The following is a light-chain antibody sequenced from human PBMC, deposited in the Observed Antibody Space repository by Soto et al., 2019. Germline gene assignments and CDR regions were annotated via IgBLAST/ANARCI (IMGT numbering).Light chain of an antibody. Sequence: EIVLTQSPGTLSLSPGEGATLSCRASQSVSSSYFAWYQQKPGQAPRLLIYGASTRATGIPDRFSGSGSGTDFTLTISRLEPEDFAVYYCQQYGSSRLTFGGGTKVEIK. CDR3: QQYGSSRLT. V-gene: IGKV3-20*01. CDR1: QSVSSSY. CDR2: GAS. J-gene: IGKJ4*01.